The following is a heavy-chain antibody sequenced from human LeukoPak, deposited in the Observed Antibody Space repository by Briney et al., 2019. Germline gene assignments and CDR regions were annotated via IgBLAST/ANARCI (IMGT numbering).Heavy chain of an antibody. D-gene: IGHD2-15*01. CDR3: AREGSPYYYYYMDV. J-gene: IGHJ6*03. V-gene: IGHV1-2*02. CDR2: INPNSGGT. CDR1: GYTFTGYY. Sequence: GASVKVSCKASGYTFTGYYMHWVRQAPGQGLEWMGWINPNSGGTNYAQKFQGRVTMTRDTSISTAYMELSRLRSDDTAVYYCAREGSPYYYYYMDVWGKGTTATVSS.